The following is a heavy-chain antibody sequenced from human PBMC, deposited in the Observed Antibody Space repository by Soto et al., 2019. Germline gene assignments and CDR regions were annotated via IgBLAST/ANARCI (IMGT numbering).Heavy chain of an antibody. V-gene: IGHV4-34*01. D-gene: IGHD6-25*01. CDR1: GVSFSGYY. CDR2: IYHTGSD. J-gene: IGHJ5*01. Sequence: PSETLSLTCAVYGVSFSGYYWSGVRQPPGKGLEWIGEIYHTGSDNYTPSLKSRVSMSADKHKNQISLTLHSVTAADTAVYYCVRGQAATFFESWGQGNQVTVS. CDR3: VRGQAATFFES.